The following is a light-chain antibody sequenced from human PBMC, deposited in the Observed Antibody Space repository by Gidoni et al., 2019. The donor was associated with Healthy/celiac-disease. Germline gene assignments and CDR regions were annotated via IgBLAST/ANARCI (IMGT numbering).Light chain of an antibody. J-gene: IGKJ4*01. CDR1: QSVSSN. Sequence: EIVMTQSPATLSVSPGERATLSCGARQSVSSNLTWYQQKPGQAPRLLIYGASTRATGSPARCSGSGSGTEFTLTISSLLSEDFSVYYCQQHNNWPPLTFGGGTKVEIK. CDR2: GAS. V-gene: IGKV3-15*01. CDR3: QQHNNWPPLT.